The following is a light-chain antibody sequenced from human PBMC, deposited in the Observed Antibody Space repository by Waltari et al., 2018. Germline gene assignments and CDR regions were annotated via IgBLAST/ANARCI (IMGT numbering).Light chain of an antibody. J-gene: IGLJ2*01. V-gene: IGLV1-40*01. CDR3: QSSDITLDAAL. Sequence: QAVLTQPPSVSGAPGQRVSISCTGSNSTIGAGFNVHWYQQLPVRAPRLLIYNNNNRPSGCPDRFFGARSGTSASLVITCLQTEDEADYYCQSSDITLDAALFGGGTKVTVL. CDR2: NNN. CDR1: NSTIGAGFN.